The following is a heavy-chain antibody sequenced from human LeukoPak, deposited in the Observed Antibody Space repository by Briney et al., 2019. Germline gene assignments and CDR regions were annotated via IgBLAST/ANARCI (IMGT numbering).Heavy chain of an antibody. V-gene: IGHV3-30-3*01. CDR2: ISYDGSNK. CDR1: GFTFSSYA. J-gene: IGHJ4*02. D-gene: IGHD4-17*01. Sequence: GGSLRLSCAASGFTFSSYAMRWVRQAPGKGLEWVAVISYDGSNKYYADSVKGRFTISRDNSKNTLYLQMNSLRVEDTAVYYCARETGLRTFDYWGQGTLATVSS. CDR3: ARETGLRTFDY.